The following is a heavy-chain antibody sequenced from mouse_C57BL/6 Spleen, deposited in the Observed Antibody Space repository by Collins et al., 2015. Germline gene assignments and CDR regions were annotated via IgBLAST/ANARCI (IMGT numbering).Heavy chain of an antibody. V-gene: IGHV1S81*02. CDR1: GYTFTSYW. J-gene: IGHJ2*01. CDR2: INPSNGRT. CDR3: AREYGNYFDY. D-gene: IGHD2-10*02. Sequence: VQLQQSGTVLARPGASVKMSCKASGYTFTSYWMHWVKQRPGQGLEWIGEINPSNGRTNYNEKFKSKATLTVDKSSSTAYMQLSSLTSEDSAVYYCAREYGNYFDYWGQGTTLTVSS.